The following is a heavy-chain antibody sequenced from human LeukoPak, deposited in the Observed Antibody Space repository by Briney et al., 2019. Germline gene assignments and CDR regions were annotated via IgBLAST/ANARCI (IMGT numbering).Heavy chain of an antibody. D-gene: IGHD3/OR15-3a*01. CDR3: ARSPSYDFWSGVRDFDY. CDR1: GGSFSGYY. V-gene: IGHV4-34*01. J-gene: IGHJ4*02. CDR2: INHSGST. Sequence: PSETLSLTCAVYGGSFSGYYWSWIRQPPGKGLEWIGEINHSGSTNYNPSLKSRVTISLDTSKNQFSLKLRSVTAADTAVYYCARSPSYDFWSGVRDFDYWGQGTLVTVSS.